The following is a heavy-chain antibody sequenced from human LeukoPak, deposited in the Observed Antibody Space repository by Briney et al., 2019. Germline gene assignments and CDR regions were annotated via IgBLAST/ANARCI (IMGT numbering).Heavy chain of an antibody. V-gene: IGHV3-53*01. Sequence: GGSLRLSCAASGFTVSSNYMSWVRQAPGKGLEWVSVIYSGGSTYYADSVKGRFTISRDNSKNTLYLQMNSLRAEDTAVYYCANSQNFWSGYYGHWGQGTLVTVSS. CDR3: ANSQNFWSGYYGH. CDR2: IYSGGST. J-gene: IGHJ4*02. CDR1: GFTVSSNY. D-gene: IGHD3-3*01.